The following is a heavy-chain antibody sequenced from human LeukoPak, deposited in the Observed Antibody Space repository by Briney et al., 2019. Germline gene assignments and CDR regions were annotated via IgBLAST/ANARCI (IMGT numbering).Heavy chain of an antibody. CDR3: AKVLGRSSSWYGSGYFDY. CDR2: ISGSGGST. D-gene: IGHD6-13*01. Sequence: GASLRLSCAASGFTFSSYAMSWVRQAPGKGLEWVSAISGSGGSTYYADSVKGRFTISRDNSKNTLYLQMNSLRAEDTAVYYCAKVLGRSSSWYGSGYFDYWGQGTLVTVSS. J-gene: IGHJ4*02. V-gene: IGHV3-23*01. CDR1: GFTFSSYA.